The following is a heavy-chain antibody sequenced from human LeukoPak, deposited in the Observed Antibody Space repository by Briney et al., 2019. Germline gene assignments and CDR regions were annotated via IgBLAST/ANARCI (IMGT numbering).Heavy chain of an antibody. CDR3: ARGENYYYYMDV. J-gene: IGHJ6*03. CDR2: IYTSGST. CDR1: GGSISSGSYY. Sequence: PSQTLSLTCTVSGGSISSGSYYWSWIRQPAGKGLEWIGRIYTSGSTNYNPSLKSRVTISLDTSKNQFSLKLTSMTAADTAVYYCARGENYYYYMDVWGKGTTVTVSS. V-gene: IGHV4-61*02.